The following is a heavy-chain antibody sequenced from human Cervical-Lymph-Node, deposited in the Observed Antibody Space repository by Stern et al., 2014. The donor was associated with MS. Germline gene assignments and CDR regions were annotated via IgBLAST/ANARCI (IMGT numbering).Heavy chain of an antibody. CDR2: ISFDGNSA. V-gene: IGHV3-33*01. J-gene: IGHJ4*02. Sequence: QVHLVESGGGVVQPGRSLTLSCTASGFTFGFYGMHWVRQGPGTGLEWVALISFDGNSAYYTDSVKGRFAISRDNSKNTLYLQMNSVRPDDTALYYCTCESSDGSTLVPRHEYWGQGTLVTVSS. CDR1: GFTFGFYG. CDR3: TCESSDGSTLVPRHEY. D-gene: IGHD2-21*02.